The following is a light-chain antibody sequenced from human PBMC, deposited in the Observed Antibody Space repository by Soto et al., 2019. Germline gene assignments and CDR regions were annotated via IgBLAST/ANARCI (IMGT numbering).Light chain of an antibody. CDR2: AAS. V-gene: IGKV1-39*01. Sequence: DIQMTQSPSSLSASVGDRVTITCRASQSISSFLNWYQQKPGKAPRLLIYAASSLQSGVPSRFSASGSGTDFTLTISSLQPEDFATYYCQQSYSTPETFGQGTKVE. CDR1: QSISSF. CDR3: QQSYSTPET. J-gene: IGKJ1*01.